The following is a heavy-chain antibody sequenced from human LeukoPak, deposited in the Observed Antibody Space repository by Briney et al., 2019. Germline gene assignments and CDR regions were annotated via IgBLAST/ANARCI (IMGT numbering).Heavy chain of an antibody. CDR2: IYGGGDA. Sequence: GGSLRLSCTASGFTFSITYMAWVRQAPGKGLEWVSVIYGGGDAYYADSVKGRFTISRDNSKNTLYLQMNSLRAEDTAVYYCAKSARRVVVVAATHYWGQGTLVTVSS. CDR3: AKSARRVVVVAATHY. J-gene: IGHJ4*02. V-gene: IGHV3-53*01. D-gene: IGHD2-15*01. CDR1: GFTFSITY.